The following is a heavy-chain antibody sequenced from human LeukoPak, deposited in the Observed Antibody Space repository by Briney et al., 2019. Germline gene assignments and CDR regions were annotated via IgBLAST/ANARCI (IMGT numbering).Heavy chain of an antibody. CDR1: XXTFSTYA. D-gene: IGHD1-26*01. CDR2: ISGSGTKT. Sequence: GGSLRLSCAASXXTFSTYAINWVRQAXXXXXXXXSGISGSGTKTYSADSVKGRFTISRDNSKNTVYLQMNSLRAEDTAVYFCARGRRIGTNLYYFDFWGQGAPVTVSS. CDR3: ARGRRIGTNLYYFDF. V-gene: IGHV3-23*01. J-gene: IGHJ4*02.